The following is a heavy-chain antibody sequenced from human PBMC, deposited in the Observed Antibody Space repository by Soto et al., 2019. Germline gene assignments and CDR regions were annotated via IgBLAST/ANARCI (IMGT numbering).Heavy chain of an antibody. V-gene: IGHV3-48*01. Sequence: GGSLRLSCAASGFTFSSYSMNWVRQAPGKGLEWVSYISSSSSTIYYADSVKGRFTISRDNAKNSLYLQMNSLRAEDTAVYYCARDPNGDQYYDFWSGYFDAFDIWGQGTMVTVSS. D-gene: IGHD3-3*01. CDR1: GFTFSSYS. CDR2: ISSSSSTI. J-gene: IGHJ3*02. CDR3: ARDPNGDQYYDFWSGYFDAFDI.